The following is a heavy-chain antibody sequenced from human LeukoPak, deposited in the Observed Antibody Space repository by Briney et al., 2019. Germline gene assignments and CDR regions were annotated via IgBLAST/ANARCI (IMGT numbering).Heavy chain of an antibody. CDR1: GFTFSSYS. D-gene: IGHD3-22*01. J-gene: IGHJ1*01. CDR3: APKVDSRGYWELQH. CDR2: ISSSSSYI. Sequence: GGPLRLSCAASGFTFSSYSINWVRQAPGKGLEWVSSISSSSSYIYYADSVKGRFTISRDNAKNSLYLQMNSLRAEDTAVYYCAPKVDSRGYWELQHWGQGTLVTVSS. V-gene: IGHV3-21*01.